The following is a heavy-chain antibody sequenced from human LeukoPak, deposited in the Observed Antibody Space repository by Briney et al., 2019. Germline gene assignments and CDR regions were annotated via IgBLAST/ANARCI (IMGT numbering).Heavy chain of an antibody. V-gene: IGHV3-21*01. CDR2: ISSSSSYI. CDR3: ARGTAVVPAAMSDY. D-gene: IGHD2-2*01. Sequence: PGGSLRLSCAASGFTFSSYSMNWVRQAAGKGLEWVSSISSSSSYIYYADSVKGRFTISRDNAKNSLYLQMNSLRAEDTAVYYCARGTAVVPAAMSDYWGQGTLVTVSS. J-gene: IGHJ4*02. CDR1: GFTFSSYS.